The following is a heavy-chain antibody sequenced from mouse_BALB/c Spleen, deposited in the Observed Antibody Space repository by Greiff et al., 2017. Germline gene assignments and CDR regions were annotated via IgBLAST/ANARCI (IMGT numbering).Heavy chain of an antibody. D-gene: IGHD1-1*01. CDR3: ARGNYYRDY. V-gene: IGHV14-3*02. Sequence: VQLKESGAELVKPGASVKLSCTASGFNIKDTYMHWVKQRPEQCLEWIGRIDPANGNTKYDPKFQGKATITADTSSNTAYLQLSSLTSEDTAVYYCARGNYYRDYWGQGTTLTVSS. CDR2: IDPANGNT. CDR1: GFNIKDTY. J-gene: IGHJ2*01.